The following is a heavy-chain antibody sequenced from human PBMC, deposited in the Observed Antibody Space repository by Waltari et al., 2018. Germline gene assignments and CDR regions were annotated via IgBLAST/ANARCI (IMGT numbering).Heavy chain of an antibody. Sequence: QVQLQESGPGLVKPSETLSLTCTVSGGSISSYSWSWIRQPPGKGLEWVGYIYYSGSTNYNPSLKSRFTISVDTSKNQFSLKLSSVTAADTAVYYCARVSYSYGFYYYYYMDVWGKGTTVTVSS. D-gene: IGHD5-18*01. CDR2: IYYSGST. J-gene: IGHJ6*03. CDR1: GGSISSYS. CDR3: ARVSYSYGFYYYYYMDV. V-gene: IGHV4-59*01.